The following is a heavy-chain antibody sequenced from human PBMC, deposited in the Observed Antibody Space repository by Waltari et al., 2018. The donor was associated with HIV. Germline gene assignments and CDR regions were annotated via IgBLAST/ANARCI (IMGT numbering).Heavy chain of an antibody. CDR3: ARDGVGDAAFDY. CDR2: INPNSGNT. CDR1: GYHFPGYY. J-gene: IGHJ4*02. Sequence: QVQLLQSGPEVRKPGASGKVSCRASGYHFPGYYMHWVRQAPGQGLEWMGWINPNSGNTHFAQKFKGRVTLTRVTSIRTAYLEMRRLKSDDTAIYYCARDGVGDAAFDYWGQGTLVTVS. V-gene: IGHV1-2*02. D-gene: IGHD1-26*01.